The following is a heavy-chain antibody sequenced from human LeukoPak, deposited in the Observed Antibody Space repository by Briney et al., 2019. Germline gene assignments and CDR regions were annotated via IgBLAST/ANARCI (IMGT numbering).Heavy chain of an antibody. J-gene: IGHJ4*02. Sequence: GGSLRLSCAASGFTFSNYAMHWVRQAPGKGLEWVSLISSGGTYEYYADSVKGRFTISRDNSKNTLYLQLNSLGAEDTAVYYCARDTTYYYDSGSSGPHYFDNWGQGTLVTVSS. CDR1: GFTFSNYA. V-gene: IGHV3-30*01. CDR3: ARDTTYYYDSGSSGPHYFDN. CDR2: ISSGGTYE. D-gene: IGHD3-10*01.